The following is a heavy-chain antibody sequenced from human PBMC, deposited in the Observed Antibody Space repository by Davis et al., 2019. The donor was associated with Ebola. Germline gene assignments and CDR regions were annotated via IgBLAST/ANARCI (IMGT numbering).Heavy chain of an antibody. V-gene: IGHV4-59*01. J-gene: IGHJ4*02. CDR1: GGSISSYN. CDR3: ARDVLPDY. Sequence: MPSETLSLTCTVPGGSISSYNWSWLRQPPGKGLEWIGNIYYSGSTNYNPSLKSRGTLSVDTSKTQFSLKFTSVTAADTAVYYCARDVLPDYWCQGFLVTVSS. CDR2: IYYSGST. D-gene: IGHD2-2*01.